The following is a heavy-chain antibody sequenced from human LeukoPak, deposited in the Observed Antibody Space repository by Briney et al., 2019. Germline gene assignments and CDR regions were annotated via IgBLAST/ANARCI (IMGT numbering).Heavy chain of an antibody. Sequence: SETLSLTCAVYGGSFSGYYWSWIRQPPGKGLEWIGEINHSGSTNYNPSLKSRVTISVDTSKNQFSLKLSSVTAADTAVYYCARESRRARSVDYWGQGTLVNVSS. CDR1: GGSFSGYY. CDR3: ARESRRARSVDY. V-gene: IGHV4-34*01. CDR2: INHSGST. D-gene: IGHD6-19*01. J-gene: IGHJ4*02.